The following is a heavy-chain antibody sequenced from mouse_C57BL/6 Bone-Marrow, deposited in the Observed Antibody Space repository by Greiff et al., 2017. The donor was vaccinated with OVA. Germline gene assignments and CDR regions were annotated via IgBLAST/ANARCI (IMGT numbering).Heavy chain of an antibody. D-gene: IGHD1-1*01. Sequence: QVQLQQPGTELVKPGASVKLSCKASGYTFTSYWMHWVKQRPGQGLEWIGNINPSNGGTNYNEKFKGKATLTADKSSSTAYMQLNSLTSEDSAVYFCARRGVTTVPGGYFDVWGTGTTVTVSS. CDR3: ARRGVTTVPGGYFDV. CDR1: GYTFTSYW. CDR2: INPSNGGT. J-gene: IGHJ1*03. V-gene: IGHV1-53*01.